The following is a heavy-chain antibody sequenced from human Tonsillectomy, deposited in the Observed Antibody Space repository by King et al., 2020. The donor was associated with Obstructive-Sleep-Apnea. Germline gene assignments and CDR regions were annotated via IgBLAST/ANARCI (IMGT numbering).Heavy chain of an antibody. Sequence: VQLVESGGGLVQPGGSLRLSCAASGFTFSSYSMNWVRQAPGKGLEWVSYISSSSSTIYYADSVKGRFTISRDNAKNSLYLQMNSLRAEDTAVYYCARGRDWNDHNWFDPWGQGTLVTVSS. D-gene: IGHD1-1*01. CDR2: ISSSSSTI. CDR3: ARGRDWNDHNWFDP. CDR1: GFTFSSYS. J-gene: IGHJ5*02. V-gene: IGHV3-48*04.